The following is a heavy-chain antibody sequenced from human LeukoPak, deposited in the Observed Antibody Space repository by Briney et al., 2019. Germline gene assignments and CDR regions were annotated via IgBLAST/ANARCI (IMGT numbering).Heavy chain of an antibody. CDR2: ISGSGGST. Sequence: PGGSLRLSYAASGYTFSSYAMSWVRQAPGKGLEWVSAISGSGGSTYYADSVKGRFTISRDNSKNTLYLQMNSLRAEDTAVYYCAKDPPFYGDYVRFDPWGQGTLVTVSS. D-gene: IGHD4-17*01. J-gene: IGHJ5*02. CDR3: AKDPPFYGDYVRFDP. CDR1: GYTFSSYA. V-gene: IGHV3-23*01.